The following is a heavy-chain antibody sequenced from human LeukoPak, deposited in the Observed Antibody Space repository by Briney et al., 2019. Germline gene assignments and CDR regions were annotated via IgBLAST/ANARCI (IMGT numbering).Heavy chain of an antibody. D-gene: IGHD6-19*01. CDR2: ISNNGGYT. V-gene: IGHV3-23*01. J-gene: IGHJ5*02. Sequence: PGGSLRLSCAASGFTFSSSAMSWVRQAPGKGLEWVSAISNNGGYTYYADSVKGRFTISRDNSIHTLYLRMNSLRGEDTAVYYCVKGHSSGWYWLDPWGPGTLVTVSS. CDR1: GFTFSSSA. CDR3: VKGHSSGWYWLDP.